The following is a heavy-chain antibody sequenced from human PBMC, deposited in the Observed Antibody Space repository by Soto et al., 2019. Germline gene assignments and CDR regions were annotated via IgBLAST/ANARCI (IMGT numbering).Heavy chain of an antibody. V-gene: IGHV4-4*02. CDR2: IYHSGST. J-gene: IGHJ6*02. D-gene: IGHD6-19*01. CDR3: ARDALSVASGKAGDGMDV. CDR1: GGSISSSNW. Sequence: QVQLQESGPGLVKPSGTLSLTCAVSGGSISSSNWWSWVRQPPGKGLEWIGEIYHSGSTNYNPSLKSRVAISVDKSKNQFSLKLSSVTAADTAVYYCARDALSVASGKAGDGMDVWGQGTTVTVSS.